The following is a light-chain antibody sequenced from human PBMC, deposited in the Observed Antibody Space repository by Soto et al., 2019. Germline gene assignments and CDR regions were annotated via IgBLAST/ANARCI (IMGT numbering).Light chain of an antibody. CDR2: RNN. CDR1: SSNIGSNY. V-gene: IGLV1-47*01. J-gene: IGLJ1*01. CDR3: ATWDDSLSGPV. Sequence: QSVLTQQPSASGTPGQRVTISCSGSSSNIGSNYVFWYQQLPGTAPKLLIYRNNERPSGVPDRFSGSKSGTSASLAISGLRSEDEADYHCATWDDSLSGPVFGTGTRSPS.